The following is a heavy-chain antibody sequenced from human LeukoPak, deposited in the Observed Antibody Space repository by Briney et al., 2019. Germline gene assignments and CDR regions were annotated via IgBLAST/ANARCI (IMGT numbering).Heavy chain of an antibody. D-gene: IGHD4-17*01. CDR1: GYTFTSYA. Sequence: ASVKVSCKASGYTFTSYAMHWVRQAPGQRLECMGWINTGNGNTKYSQKFQGRVTITRDTSASTAYMDLSSLRSEDTAVYYCARATADSSRNLRHWGQGTLVTVSS. J-gene: IGHJ4*02. CDR2: INTGNGNT. V-gene: IGHV1-3*04. CDR3: ARATADSSRNLRH.